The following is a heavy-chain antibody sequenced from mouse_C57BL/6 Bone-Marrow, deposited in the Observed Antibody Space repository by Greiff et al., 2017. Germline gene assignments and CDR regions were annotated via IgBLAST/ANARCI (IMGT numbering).Heavy chain of an antibody. V-gene: IGHV1-81*01. CDR3: AREKNYDGFDY. CDR1: GYTFTSYG. CDR2: IYPRSGNT. D-gene: IGHD2-3*01. Sequence: VQLQESGAELARPGASVKLSCKASGYTFTSYGISWVKQRTGQGLEWIGEIYPRSGNTYYNEKFKGTATLTADKSSSTAYMELRSLTSEDSAVYFCAREKNYDGFDYWGQGTTLTVSS. J-gene: IGHJ2*01.